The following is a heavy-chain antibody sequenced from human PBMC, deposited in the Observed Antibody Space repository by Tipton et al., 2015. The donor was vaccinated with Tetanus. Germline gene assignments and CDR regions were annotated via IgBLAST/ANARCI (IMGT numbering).Heavy chain of an antibody. J-gene: IGHJ5*02. Sequence: SLRLSCAASGFTFSSYNMNWVRQAPGKGLEWVSYITSSSSTIYYADSVKGRFTISRDNAKNSLYLQMNSLRDDDTAVYYCARALVAAATSWGQGTLVPVSS. V-gene: IGHV3-48*02. CDR3: ARALVAAATS. D-gene: IGHD6-13*01. CDR2: ITSSSSTI. CDR1: GFTFSSYN.